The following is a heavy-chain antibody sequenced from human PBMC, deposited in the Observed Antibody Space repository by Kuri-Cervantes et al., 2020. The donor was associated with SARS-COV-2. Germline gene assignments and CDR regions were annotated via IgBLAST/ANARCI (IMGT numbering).Heavy chain of an antibody. CDR2: ISYDGSNK. CDR3: AREGDIVVVHDAFDI. V-gene: IGHV3-30*03. Sequence: LSLTCAASGFTFSSYGMHWVRQAPGKGLEWVAVISYDGSNKYYADSVKGRFTISRDNSKNTLYLQMNSLRAEDTAVYYCAREGDIVVVHDAFDIWGQGTMVTVSS. D-gene: IGHD2-2*01. J-gene: IGHJ3*02. CDR1: GFTFSSYG.